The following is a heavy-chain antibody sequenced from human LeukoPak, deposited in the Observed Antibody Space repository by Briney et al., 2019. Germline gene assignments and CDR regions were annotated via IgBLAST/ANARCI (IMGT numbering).Heavy chain of an antibody. Sequence: GGSLRLSCVASGLTVSSNYMSWVRQAPGKGLEWVSVIYSGGSTYYADSVKGRFTISRDNAKNSLYLQMNSLRAEDTAVYYCVRDHSEPGVFFDSWGQGTLVTVSS. D-gene: IGHD1-14*01. CDR3: VRDHSEPGVFFDS. V-gene: IGHV3-66*01. CDR2: IYSGGST. J-gene: IGHJ4*02. CDR1: GLTVSSNY.